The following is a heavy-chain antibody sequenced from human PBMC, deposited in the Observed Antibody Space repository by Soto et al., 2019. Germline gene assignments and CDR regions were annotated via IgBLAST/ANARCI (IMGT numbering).Heavy chain of an antibody. CDR3: AKGIYSYGYNSFDY. J-gene: IGHJ4*02. Sequence: AGGSLRLSCAASGFTFSSYAMSWVRQAPGKGLEWVSATSGSGDSTYDADSVKGRFTISRDNSKNTLYLQMNSLRAEDTAVYYCAKGIYSYGYNSFDYWSQGTLVTVSS. D-gene: IGHD5-18*01. CDR2: TSGSGDST. V-gene: IGHV3-23*01. CDR1: GFTFSSYA.